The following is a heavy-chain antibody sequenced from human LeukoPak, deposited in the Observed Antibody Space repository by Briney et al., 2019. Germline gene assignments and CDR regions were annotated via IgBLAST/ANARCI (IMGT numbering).Heavy chain of an antibody. J-gene: IGHJ4*02. CDR2: IIPIFGTA. V-gene: IGHV1-69*05. CDR1: GGTFSSYA. Sequence: SVKVSCKASGGTFSSYAISWVRQAPGQGLEWMGGIIPIFGTANYAQKFQGRVTVTTDESTSTAYMELSSLRSEDTAVYYCARVAVAGTGVDYWGQGTLVTVSS. CDR3: ARVAVAGTGVDY. D-gene: IGHD6-19*01.